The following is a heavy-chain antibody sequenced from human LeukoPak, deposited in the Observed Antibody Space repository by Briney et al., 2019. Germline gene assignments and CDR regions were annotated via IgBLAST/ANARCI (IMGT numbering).Heavy chain of an antibody. J-gene: IGHJ4*02. V-gene: IGHV3-7*03. Sequence: GGSLRLSCAASGFTFSSYWMSWVRQAPGKGLEWVANIKQDGSEKYYVDSVKGRFTISRDNAKNSLYLQMNSLRSEDTAVYYCARGSPLQLGVPEPYYFDYWGQGTLVTVSS. CDR3: ARGSPLQLGVPEPYYFDY. D-gene: IGHD3-3*01. CDR2: IKQDGSEK. CDR1: GFTFSSYW.